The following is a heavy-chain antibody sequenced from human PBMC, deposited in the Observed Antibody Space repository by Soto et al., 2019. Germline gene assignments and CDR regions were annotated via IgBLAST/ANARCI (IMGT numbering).Heavy chain of an antibody. D-gene: IGHD5-12*01. CDR2: ISSSSSYI. J-gene: IGHJ4*02. V-gene: IGHV3-21*01. CDR3: ARDWDQRGFSAYPPGDY. Sequence: EVQLVESGGGLVKPGGSLRLSCAASGFSFSSYSMNWVRQAPGKGLEWVSYISSSSSYIYYADSLKGRFAISRDNAKNSLYLQMNSLRAEDTAMYYCARDWDQRGFSAYPPGDYWGQGTLVTVSS. CDR1: GFSFSSYS.